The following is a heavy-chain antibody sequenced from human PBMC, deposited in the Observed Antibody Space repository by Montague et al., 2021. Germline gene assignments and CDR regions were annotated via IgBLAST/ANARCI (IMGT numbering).Heavy chain of an antibody. Sequence: SETLSLTCTVSRSLINSDYYCGWIRQPPGKGLEWMGSVSHGGRTYYNPSLSSRVTISVDTSNNHFSLKLSSVTAADTAMYYCARERDRYYYMDIWGKGTTITVSS. CDR1: RSLINSDYY. CDR2: VSHGGRT. V-gene: IGHV4-38-2*02. CDR3: ARERDRYYYMDI. J-gene: IGHJ6*03.